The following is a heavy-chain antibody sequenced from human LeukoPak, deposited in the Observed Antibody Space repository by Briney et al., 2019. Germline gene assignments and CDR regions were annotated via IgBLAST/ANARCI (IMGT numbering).Heavy chain of an antibody. CDR2: IIPIFGTA. D-gene: IGHD1-14*01. CDR3: ARGGTTPLYYYYYYMDV. CDR1: GYTFTSDY. V-gene: IGHV1-69*05. Sequence: ASVKVSCKASGYTFTSDYMHWVRQAPGQGLEWMGGIIPIFGTANYAQKFQGRVTITTDESTSTAYMELSSLRSEDTAVYYCARGGTTPLYYYYYYMDVWGKGTTVTVSS. J-gene: IGHJ6*03.